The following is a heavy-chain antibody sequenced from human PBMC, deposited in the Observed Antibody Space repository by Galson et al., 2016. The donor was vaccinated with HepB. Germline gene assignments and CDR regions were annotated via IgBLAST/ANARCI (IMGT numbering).Heavy chain of an antibody. J-gene: IGHJ4*02. CDR1: GYTLAELS. Sequence: SVKVSCKVSGYTLAELSMHWVRQGPGKGLEWMGGFDPEDGETVYAQRFQGRVSMTEDTFTDTAYMDLSNLESEDTAVYYCATVRVGFDSRGFEFDNWGQGTLVTVSS. CDR2: FDPEDGET. V-gene: IGHV1-24*01. CDR3: ATVRVGFDSRGFEFDN. D-gene: IGHD3-22*01.